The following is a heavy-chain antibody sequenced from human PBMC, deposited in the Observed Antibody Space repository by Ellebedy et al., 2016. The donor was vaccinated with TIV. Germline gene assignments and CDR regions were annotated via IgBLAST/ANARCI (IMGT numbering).Heavy chain of an antibody. CDR3: ARQSQKMATIPGDLGY. J-gene: IGHJ4*02. CDR2: ISGSASTW. Sequence: GESLKISCAASGFTFRSHEMTWVRQAPGKGLEWVSHISGSASTWYYADSVKGRFTISRDNAKNSLYLQMNSLRAEDTAVYYCARQSQKMATIPGDLGYWGQGTLVTVSS. D-gene: IGHD5-24*01. CDR1: GFTFRSHE. V-gene: IGHV3-48*03.